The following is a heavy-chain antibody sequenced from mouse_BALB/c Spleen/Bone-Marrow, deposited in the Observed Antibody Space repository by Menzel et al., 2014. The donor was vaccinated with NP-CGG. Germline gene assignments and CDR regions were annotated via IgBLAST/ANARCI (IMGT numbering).Heavy chain of an antibody. CDR3: ARSGSSSGYFDY. V-gene: IGHV5-17*02. J-gene: IGHJ2*01. CDR1: GFTFSSFG. Sequence: EVNVVESGGGLVQPGGSRKLSCAASGFTFSSFGMHWVRQAPGKGLEWVAYISSGSSTVYYADKVMGRFTISRDNPKNTLFPQMTSLRSEDTAMYYCARSGSSSGYFDYWGQGTTLTVSS. CDR2: ISSGSSTV. D-gene: IGHD1-1*01.